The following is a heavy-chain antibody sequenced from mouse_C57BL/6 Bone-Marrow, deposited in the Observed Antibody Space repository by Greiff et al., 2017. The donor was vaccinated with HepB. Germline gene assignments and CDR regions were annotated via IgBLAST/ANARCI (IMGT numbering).Heavy chain of an antibody. Sequence: EVKLVESGAELVKPGASVKLSCTASGFNIKDYYMHWVKQRTEQGLEWIGRIDPEDGETKYAPKFQGQATITADTSSNTAYLQLSSLTSEDTAVYYCARDSSGYDYAMDYWGQGTSVTVSS. CDR1: GFNIKDYY. J-gene: IGHJ4*01. D-gene: IGHD3-2*02. CDR3: ARDSSGYDYAMDY. CDR2: IDPEDGET. V-gene: IGHV14-2*01.